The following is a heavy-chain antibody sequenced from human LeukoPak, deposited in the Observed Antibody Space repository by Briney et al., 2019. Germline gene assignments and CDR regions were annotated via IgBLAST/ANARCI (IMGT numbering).Heavy chain of an antibody. CDR1: GFTLSSYG. D-gene: IGHD2-8*02. V-gene: IGHV3-23*01. Sequence: GGSLRLSCAASGFTLSSYGMSWVRQAPGKGLEWVSAISGGGGSTFYADSVKGRFTISRDNSKNTLYLQMNSLRAEDTAIYYCATYRQVLLPFESWGQGTLVTVSS. CDR2: ISGGGGST. J-gene: IGHJ4*02. CDR3: ATYRQVLLPFES.